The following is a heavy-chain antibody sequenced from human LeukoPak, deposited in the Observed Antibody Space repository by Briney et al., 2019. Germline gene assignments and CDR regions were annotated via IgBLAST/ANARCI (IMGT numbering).Heavy chain of an antibody. V-gene: IGHV1-46*01. D-gene: IGHD6-6*01. Sequence: GASVKVSCKASGYTFTSYYMHWVRQAPGQGLEWMGIINPSGGSTSYAQKFQGRVTMTRDTSTSTVYMELSSLRSEDTAVYYCAGAGGSSSPSYYYGMDVWGQGTTVTVSS. CDR2: INPSGGST. CDR1: GYTFTSYY. J-gene: IGHJ6*02. CDR3: AGAGGSSSPSYYYGMDV.